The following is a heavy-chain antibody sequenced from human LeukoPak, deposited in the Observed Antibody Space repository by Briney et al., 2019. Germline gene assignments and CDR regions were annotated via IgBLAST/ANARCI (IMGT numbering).Heavy chain of an antibody. Sequence: ASVKVSCKASGYTFTGYYMHWVRQAPGQGLEWMGIINPSGGSTSYAQKFQGRVTMTRDTSTSTVYMELSSLRSEDTAVYYCARDYDYYDSSGFDAFDIWGQGTMVTVSS. J-gene: IGHJ3*02. V-gene: IGHV1-46*01. CDR3: ARDYDYYDSSGFDAFDI. CDR1: GYTFTGYY. CDR2: INPSGGST. D-gene: IGHD3-22*01.